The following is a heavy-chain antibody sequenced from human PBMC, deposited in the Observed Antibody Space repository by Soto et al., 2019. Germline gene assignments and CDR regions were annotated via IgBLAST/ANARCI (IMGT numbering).Heavy chain of an antibody. CDR1: GGSIRSGDYY. CDR3: ARGPRFGVPTRGIDY. J-gene: IGHJ4*02. D-gene: IGHD3-3*01. V-gene: IGHV4-30-4*01. CDR2: IYYSGST. Sequence: SETLSLTCTVSGGSIRSGDYYWSWIRQPPGKGLEWIGYIYYSGSTYYNPSLKSRVTISVDTSKNQFSLKLSSVTAADTAVYYCARGPRFGVPTRGIDYWGQGTLVTVSS.